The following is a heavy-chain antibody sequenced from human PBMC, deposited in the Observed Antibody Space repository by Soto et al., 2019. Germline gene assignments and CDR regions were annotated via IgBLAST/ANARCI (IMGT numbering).Heavy chain of an antibody. D-gene: IGHD6-13*01. CDR3: ARSRGLPGIAAAGTRDYYYGMDV. V-gene: IGHV4-31*03. CDR1: GGSISSGGYY. J-gene: IGHJ6*02. CDR2: IYYSGST. Sequence: PSETLSLTCTVSGGSISSGGYYWSCIRQHPGKGLEWIGYIYYSGSTYYNPSLKSRVTISVDTSKNQFSLKLSSVTAADTAVYYCARSRGLPGIAAAGTRDYYYGMDVWGQGTTVTVSS.